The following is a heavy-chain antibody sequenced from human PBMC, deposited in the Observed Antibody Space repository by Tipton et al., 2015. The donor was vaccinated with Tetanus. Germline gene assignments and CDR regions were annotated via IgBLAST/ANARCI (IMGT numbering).Heavy chain of an antibody. CDR1: GDSVSSNSAV. J-gene: IGHJ3*02. Sequence: GLVKPSQTLSLTCAISGDSVSSNSAVWNRIRQSPSRGLEWLGRTYYKSRWSTNYAVSVKSRITINPDTSKNQFSLQLTSMTPEDGAVYYCSRGDVSFDIWGHGTMVTVSS. V-gene: IGHV6-1*01. CDR3: SRGDVSFDI. D-gene: IGHD2-8*01. CDR2: TYYKSRWST.